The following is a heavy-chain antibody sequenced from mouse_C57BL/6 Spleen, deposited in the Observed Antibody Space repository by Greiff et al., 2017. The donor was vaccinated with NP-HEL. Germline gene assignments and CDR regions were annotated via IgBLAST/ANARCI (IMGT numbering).Heavy chain of an antibody. CDR2: IHPNSGST. CDR3: ARPSDYYYAMDY. CDR1: GYTFTSYW. Sequence: VQLQQSGAELVKPGASVKLSCKASGYTFTSYWMHWVKQRPGQGLEWIGMIHPNSGSTNYNEKFKSKATLTVDKSSSTAYMQLSSLTSEDSAVYYCARPSDYYYAMDYWGQGTSVTVSS. D-gene: IGHD6-1*01. V-gene: IGHV1-64*01. J-gene: IGHJ4*01.